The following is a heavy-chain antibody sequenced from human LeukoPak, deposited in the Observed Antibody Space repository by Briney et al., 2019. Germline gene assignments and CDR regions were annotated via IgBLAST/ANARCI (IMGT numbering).Heavy chain of an antibody. D-gene: IGHD6-19*01. J-gene: IGHJ4*02. CDR3: ARIPRYSSGWPGFDY. CDR2: IDWDDDK. CDR1: GFSLSTSGMC. Sequence: SGPALVKPTQTLTLTCTFSGFSLSTSGMCVSWIRQPPGKALEWLALIDWDDDKYYSTSLKTRLTISKDTSKNQVVLTMTNMDPVDTATYYCARIPRYSSGWPGFDYWGQGTLVTVSS. V-gene: IGHV2-70*01.